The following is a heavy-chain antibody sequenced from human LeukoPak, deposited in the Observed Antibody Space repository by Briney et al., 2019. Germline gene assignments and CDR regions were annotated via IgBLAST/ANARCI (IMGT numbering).Heavy chain of an antibody. CDR1: GGSFSGYY. Sequence: PSETLSLTCAVYGGSFSGYYWSWIRQPPGKGLEWIGEINHSGSTNYNPSLKSRVTISVDTSKNQFSLKLSSVTAADTAVYYCARGTYDFWSGYYTQYFDYWGQATLVTASS. J-gene: IGHJ4*02. V-gene: IGHV4-34*01. CDR2: INHSGST. CDR3: ARGTYDFWSGYYTQYFDY. D-gene: IGHD3-3*01.